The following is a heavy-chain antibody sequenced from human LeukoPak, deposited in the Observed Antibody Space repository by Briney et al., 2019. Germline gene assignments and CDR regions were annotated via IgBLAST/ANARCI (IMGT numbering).Heavy chain of an antibody. Sequence: SETLSLTCTVSGGSVSSGSYYWSWIRQPPGKGLEWIGYIYYSGSTNYNTSLKSRVTISVDTSKNQFSLKLSSVTAADTAVYYCARDILGSGIINVPYAFDIWGQGTMATVSS. CDR1: GGSVSSGSYY. V-gene: IGHV4-61*01. D-gene: IGHD3-10*01. CDR2: IYYSGST. J-gene: IGHJ3*02. CDR3: ARDILGSGIINVPYAFDI.